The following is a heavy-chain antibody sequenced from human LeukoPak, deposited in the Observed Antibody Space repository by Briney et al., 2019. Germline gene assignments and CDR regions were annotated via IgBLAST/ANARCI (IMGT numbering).Heavy chain of an antibody. D-gene: IGHD6-19*01. CDR1: GYTFTSYD. J-gene: IGHJ2*01. Sequence: GASVKVSCKASGYTFTSYDINWVRQATGQGLEWMGWMNPISGNTGHAQKFQGRVTMTRDTSISTAYMELSSLRSEDTAVYYCAREFRIAVAENWYFDLWGRGTLVTVSS. CDR2: MNPISGNT. V-gene: IGHV1-8*01. CDR3: AREFRIAVAENWYFDL.